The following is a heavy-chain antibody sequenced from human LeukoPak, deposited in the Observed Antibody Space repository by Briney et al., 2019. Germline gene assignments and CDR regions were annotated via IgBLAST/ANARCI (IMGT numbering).Heavy chain of an antibody. J-gene: IGHJ4*02. CDR1: GGSISSGDYY. D-gene: IGHD3-22*01. CDR3: ARGYYYDSSGYHSEADY. CDR2: IYYSGST. V-gene: IGHV4-30-4*01. Sequence: PSRTLSLTCTVSGGSISSGDYYWSWIRQPPGTGLEWIGYIYYSGSTYYNPSLKSRVTISVDTSKNQFSLKLSSVTAADTAVYYCARGYYYDSSGYHSEADYWGQGTLVTVSS.